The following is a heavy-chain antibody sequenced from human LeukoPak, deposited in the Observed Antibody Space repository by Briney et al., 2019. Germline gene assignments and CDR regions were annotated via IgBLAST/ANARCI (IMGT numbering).Heavy chain of an antibody. V-gene: IGHV1-46*01. CDR2: INPSVGST. Sequence: ASVKVSCKASGYTFTTYYVHWVRQAPGQGLEWMGSINPSVGSTTYAQKFRGRLTMTRDMSTSTVYMELSSLRSEDTAVYYCARGSRPVYNLLTGKRYFDYWGQGTLLTVSS. CDR3: ARGSRPVYNLLTGKRYFDY. D-gene: IGHD3-9*01. J-gene: IGHJ4*02. CDR1: GYTFTTYY.